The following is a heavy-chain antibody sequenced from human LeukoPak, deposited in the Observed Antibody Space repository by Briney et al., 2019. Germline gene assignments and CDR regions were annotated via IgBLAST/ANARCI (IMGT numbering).Heavy chain of an antibody. D-gene: IGHD2-8*01. CDR2: ISSNGGST. CDR3: ARETNGVVDY. V-gene: IGHV3-64*01. Sequence: GGSLRLSCAASGFTFSSYAMHWVRQAPGKGLEYVSAISSNGGSTYYANSVKGRFTISRDNSKNTLYLQMGSLRAEDMAVYYCARETNGVVDYWGQGTLVTVSS. J-gene: IGHJ4*02. CDR1: GFTFSSYA.